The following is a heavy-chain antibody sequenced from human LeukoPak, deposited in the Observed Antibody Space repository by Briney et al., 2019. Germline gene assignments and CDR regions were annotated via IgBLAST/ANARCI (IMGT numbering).Heavy chain of an antibody. V-gene: IGHV3-23*01. Sequence: GGSLRLSCAASGFTFSSYAMSWVRQAPGKGLEWVSAISGSGGSTYYADSVRGRFTISRDNSKNTLYLQMNSLRAEDTAIYYCAKAPTVTTLDSWGQGTLVTVSS. CDR3: AKAPTVTTLDS. J-gene: IGHJ5*01. D-gene: IGHD4-17*01. CDR2: ISGSGGST. CDR1: GFTFSSYA.